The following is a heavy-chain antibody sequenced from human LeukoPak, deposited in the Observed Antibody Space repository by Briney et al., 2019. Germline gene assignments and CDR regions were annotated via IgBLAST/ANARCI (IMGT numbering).Heavy chain of an antibody. D-gene: IGHD4-17*01. CDR2: ISAYNGNT. J-gene: IGHJ6*02. CDR1: GYTFTSYG. V-gene: IGHV1-18*01. Sequence: ASVKVSCKASGYTFTSYGISWVRQAPGQGLECMGWISAYNGNTNYAQKLKGRVTMTTDTSTSTAYMELRSLRSDDTAVYYCARVERDGDYEDYHGIDVWGQGTTVTVSS. CDR3: ARVERDGDYEDYHGIDV.